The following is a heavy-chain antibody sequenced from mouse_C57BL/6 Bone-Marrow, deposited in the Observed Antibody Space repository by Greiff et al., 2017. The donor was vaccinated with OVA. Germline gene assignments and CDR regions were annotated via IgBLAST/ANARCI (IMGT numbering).Heavy chain of an antibody. Sequence: VQLQQSGAELVRPGASVTLSCKASGYTFTDYEMHWVKQTPVHGLEWIGAIDPETGGTAYNQKFKGKAILTADKSSSTAYMELRSLTSEDAAVYYCTRWGWLQTWGQGTTLTVSS. V-gene: IGHV1-15*01. CDR3: TRWGWLQT. J-gene: IGHJ2*01. D-gene: IGHD2-3*01. CDR2: IDPETGGT. CDR1: GYTFTDYE.